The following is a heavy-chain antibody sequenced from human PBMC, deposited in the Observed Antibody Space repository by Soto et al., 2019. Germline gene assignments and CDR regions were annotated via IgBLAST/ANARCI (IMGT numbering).Heavy chain of an antibody. CDR1: GGSISSYY. CDR3: ARGRAPLFDP. J-gene: IGHJ5*02. V-gene: IGHV4-59*12. Sequence: SETLSLTCTVSGGSISSYYWSWIRQPPGKGLEWIGEINYSGSTNYNPSLKSRVTISVDTSKNQFSLKLSSVTAADTAVYYCARGRAPLFDPWGQGTLVTVSS. CDR2: INYSGST.